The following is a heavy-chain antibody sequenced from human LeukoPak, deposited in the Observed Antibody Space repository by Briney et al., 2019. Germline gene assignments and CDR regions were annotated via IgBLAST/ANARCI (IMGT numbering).Heavy chain of an antibody. D-gene: IGHD3-3*01. J-gene: IGHJ4*02. CDR3: ATQYDYDFWSGSLDY. V-gene: IGHV3-74*01. CDR1: GFTFSSYW. CDR2: INTDGSST. Sequence: GGSLRLSCAASGFTFSSYWMHWVRQAPGKGLVWVSRINTDGSSTSYADSVKGRFTISRDNAKNTLYLQMNSLRAEDTAVYYCATQYDYDFWSGSLDYWGQGTLVTVSS.